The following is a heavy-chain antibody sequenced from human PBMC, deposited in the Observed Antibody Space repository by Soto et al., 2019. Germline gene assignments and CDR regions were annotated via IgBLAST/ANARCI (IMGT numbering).Heavy chain of an antibody. Sequence: QVQLVESGGGVVQPGRSLRLSCAASGFTFSSYAMHWVRQAPGKGLEWVAVISYDGSNKYYADSVKGRFTISRDNSKNTLYLQMNSLRAEDTAVYYCARDEEWIQLWFPHYWGQGTLVTVSS. D-gene: IGHD5-18*01. V-gene: IGHV3-30-3*01. CDR1: GFTFSSYA. CDR2: ISYDGSNK. CDR3: ARDEEWIQLWFPHY. J-gene: IGHJ4*02.